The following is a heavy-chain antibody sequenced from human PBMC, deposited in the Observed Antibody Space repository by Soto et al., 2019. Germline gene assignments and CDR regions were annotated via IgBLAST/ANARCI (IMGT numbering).Heavy chain of an antibody. J-gene: IGHJ4*02. D-gene: IGHD2-8*01. Sequence: ASVKVSCKASGYTFTGYYMHWVRQAPGQGLEWMGWINLNSGGTNYAQKFQGRVTMTRDTSISTAYMELSRLRSDDTAVYYCARGPILTSGVDYWGQGTPVTVSS. CDR3: ARGPILTSGVDY. V-gene: IGHV1-2*02. CDR1: GYTFTGYY. CDR2: INLNSGGT.